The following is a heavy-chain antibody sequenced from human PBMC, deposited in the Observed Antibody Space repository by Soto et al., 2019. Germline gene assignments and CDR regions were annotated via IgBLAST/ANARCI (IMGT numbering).Heavy chain of an antibody. CDR1: GDSISSADYY. V-gene: IGHV4-30-4*01. CDR2: IFYSGTT. CDR3: ARDLWVEPELYYYGMDV. D-gene: IGHD1-1*01. Sequence: SETLSLICTVSGDSISSADYYWSWIRQTPGKGLEWIGHIFYSGTTYYNPSLKSRLTISVDTSKNHFSLRLTSVTAADTAVYYCARDLWVEPELYYYGMDVWGQGTTVTVSS. J-gene: IGHJ6*02.